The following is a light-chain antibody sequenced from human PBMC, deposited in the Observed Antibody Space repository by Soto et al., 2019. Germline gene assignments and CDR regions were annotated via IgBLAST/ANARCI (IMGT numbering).Light chain of an antibody. CDR3: QSYGTSLSGLYV. CDR2: DSN. V-gene: IGLV1-40*01. Sequence: QSVLTQPPSVPGAPGQRVIISCTGSSSNIGAGRDVHWYRQFPGEAPKFLISDSNHRPSGVPDRFSVSKSGASASLAITGLRAEDEGDYFCQSYGTSLSGLYVFGTGTKVTVL. J-gene: IGLJ1*01. CDR1: SSNIGAGRD.